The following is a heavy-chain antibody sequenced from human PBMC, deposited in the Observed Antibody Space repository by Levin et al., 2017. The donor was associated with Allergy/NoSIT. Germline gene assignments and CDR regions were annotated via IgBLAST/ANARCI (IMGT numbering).Heavy chain of an antibody. J-gene: IGHJ5*02. V-gene: IGHV4-4*02. CDR3: ARIRGGCSGTSCYLDP. D-gene: IGHD2-2*01. Sequence: SQTLSLTCGVSGDSISSHNWWSWVRQPPGKGLEWIGEIYPSGTTNYNPSLKSRVTISVDKSKNQFSLELSPVTAADTAVYYCARIRGGCSGTSCYLDPWGQGTLVTVSS. CDR1: GDSISSHNW. CDR2: IYPSGTT.